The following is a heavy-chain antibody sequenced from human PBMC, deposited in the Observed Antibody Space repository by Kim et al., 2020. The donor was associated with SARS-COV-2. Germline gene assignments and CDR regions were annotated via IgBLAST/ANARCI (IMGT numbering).Heavy chain of an antibody. CDR3: ARVSGSYSGNWFDP. V-gene: IGHV3-74*01. CDR1: GFTFSSYW. Sequence: GGSLRLSCAASGFTFSSYWMHWVRQAPGKGLVWVSRINSDGSSTSYADSVKGRFTISRDNAKNTLYLQMNSLRAEDTAVYYCARVSGSYSGNWFDPWGQGTLVTVSS. CDR2: INSDGSST. D-gene: IGHD1-26*01. J-gene: IGHJ5*02.